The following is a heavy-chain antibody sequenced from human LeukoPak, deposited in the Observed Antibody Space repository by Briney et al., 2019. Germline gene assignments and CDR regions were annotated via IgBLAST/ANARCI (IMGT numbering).Heavy chain of an antibody. D-gene: IGHD4-17*01. CDR2: IYPGDSDT. CDR3: ARHPHYYGDYRDAFDI. Sequence: KPGESLKISCKGSGYSFTSYWIGWVRQMPGKGLEWMGIIYPGDSDTRYSPSFQGQVTISADKSISTAYLQWSSLKASHTAMYYCARHPHYYGDYRDAFDIWGQGTMVTVSS. J-gene: IGHJ3*02. CDR1: GYSFTSYW. V-gene: IGHV5-51*01.